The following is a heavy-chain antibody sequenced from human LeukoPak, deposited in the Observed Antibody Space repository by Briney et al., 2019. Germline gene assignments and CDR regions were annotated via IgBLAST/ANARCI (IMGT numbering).Heavy chain of an antibody. J-gene: IGHJ4*02. CDR1: GFTFSSYT. Sequence: GGSLRLSCAASGFTFSSYTMNWVRQAPGKGLEWVSGISTCTYYAESVKGRFTISRDNSKNTLSLQMNSLRAEDTAVYFCARGGTYGDYEGYWGQGTLVTVSS. D-gene: IGHD4-17*01. V-gene: IGHV3-23*01. CDR2: ISTCT. CDR3: ARGGTYGDYEGY.